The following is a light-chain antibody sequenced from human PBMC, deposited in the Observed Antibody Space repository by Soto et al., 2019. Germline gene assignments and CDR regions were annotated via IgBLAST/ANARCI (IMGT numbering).Light chain of an antibody. CDR3: QQYGGSPGT. Sequence: EIVLTQSPATLSLSPGERATLSCGASQSVSSYLAWYQQKPGQAPRLLIYGASSRTTGIPDRFSGSGSGTNFTLTISRLETEDFAVYYCQQYGGSPGTFGQGTKVDIK. V-gene: IGKV3-20*01. CDR1: QSVSSY. J-gene: IGKJ1*01. CDR2: GAS.